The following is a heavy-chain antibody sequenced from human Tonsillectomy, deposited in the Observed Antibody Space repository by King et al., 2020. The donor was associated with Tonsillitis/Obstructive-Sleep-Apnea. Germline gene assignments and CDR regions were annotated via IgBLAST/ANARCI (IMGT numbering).Heavy chain of an antibody. Sequence: VQLVESGGGLVQPGGSLRLSCAASGFTFSSYWMSWVRQAPGKGLEWVANIKQDGSEKYYVDSVKGRFTISRDNAKNSLYLQMNSLRAEDTAVYYCARDQGYEFWTPFDYSMDVWGEGTPVTVSS. CDR3: ARDQGYEFWTPFDYSMDV. CDR1: GFTFSSYW. V-gene: IGHV3-7*01. J-gene: IGHJ6*03. D-gene: IGHD3-3*01. CDR2: IKQDGSEK.